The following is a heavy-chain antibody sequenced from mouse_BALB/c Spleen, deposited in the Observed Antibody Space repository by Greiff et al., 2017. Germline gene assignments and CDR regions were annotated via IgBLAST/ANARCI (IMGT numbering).Heavy chain of an antibody. V-gene: IGHV1-69*02. CDR3: ARFDDSGFAY. D-gene: IGHD2-4*01. CDR1: GYTFTSYW. CDR2: IDPSDSYT. Sequence: QVQLQQPGAELVKPGASVKLSCKASGYTFTSYWMHWVKQRPGQGLEWIGEIDPSDSYTNYNQKFKGKATLTVDKSSSTAYMQLSSLTSEDSAVYYGARFDDSGFAYWGQGTLVTVSA. J-gene: IGHJ3*01.